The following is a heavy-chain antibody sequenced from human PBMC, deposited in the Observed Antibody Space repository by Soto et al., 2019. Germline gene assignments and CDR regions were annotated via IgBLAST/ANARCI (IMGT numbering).Heavy chain of an antibody. J-gene: IGHJ6*02. CDR2: INPSGGST. Sequence: SVKVSCKASRYTFTSYYMHWVRQAPGQGLEWMGIINPSGGSTSYAQKFQGRVTMTRDTSTSTVYMELSSLRSEDTAVYYCARDRRLVAAAGTALNYYHYGLDVWG. D-gene: IGHD6-13*01. CDR3: ARDRRLVAAAGTALNYYHYGLDV. CDR1: RYTFTSYY. V-gene: IGHV1-46*01.